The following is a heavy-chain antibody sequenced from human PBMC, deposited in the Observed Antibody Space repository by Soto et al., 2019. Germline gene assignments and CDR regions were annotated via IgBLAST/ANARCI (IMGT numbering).Heavy chain of an antibody. Sequence: QITLKESGPPLVKPTQTLTLTCTFSGFSLSTSGVGVGWIRQPPGKALEWLALIYWDDDKRYSPSLKSRLTITKDTSKNQVVLTMTNMDPVDTATYYCAHRQGYCSSTSCSNWFDPWGQGTLVTVSS. D-gene: IGHD2-2*01. J-gene: IGHJ5*02. CDR2: IYWDDDK. CDR3: AHRQGYCSSTSCSNWFDP. V-gene: IGHV2-5*02. CDR1: GFSLSTSGVG.